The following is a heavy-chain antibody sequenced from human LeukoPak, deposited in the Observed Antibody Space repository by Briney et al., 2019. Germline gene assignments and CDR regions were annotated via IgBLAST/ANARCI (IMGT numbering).Heavy chain of an antibody. CDR1: GFIFSSYS. CDR2: IHSDGTGT. Sequence: PGGSLRLSCAASGFIFSSYSMNWVRQAPGKGLVWVSRIHSDGTGTSYADSVKGRFTISRDNAKNTLYLQMNSLRAEDTAVYYCARGSSVREDYWGQGTLVTVSS. D-gene: IGHD3-10*01. CDR3: ARGSSVREDY. J-gene: IGHJ4*02. V-gene: IGHV3-74*01.